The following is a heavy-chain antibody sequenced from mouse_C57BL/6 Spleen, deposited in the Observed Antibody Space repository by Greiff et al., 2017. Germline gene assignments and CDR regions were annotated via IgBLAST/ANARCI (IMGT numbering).Heavy chain of an antibody. V-gene: IGHV8-12*01. J-gene: IGHJ4*01. CDR1: GFSLSTSGMG. Sequence: QVTLKVSGPGILQSSQTLSLTCSFSGFSLSTSGMGVSWIRQPSGQGLEWLAQLYWDDDKRYNPSLKSRLTISKDPSRNQVFLKVTSVVTSDTATYSFARSGAYYSNEDAIDYWGQGTSVTVSS. CDR3: ARSGAYYSNEDAIDY. CDR2: LYWDDDK. D-gene: IGHD2-5*01.